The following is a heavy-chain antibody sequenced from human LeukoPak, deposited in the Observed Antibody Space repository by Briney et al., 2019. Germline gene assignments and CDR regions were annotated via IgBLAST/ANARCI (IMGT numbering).Heavy chain of an antibody. J-gene: IGHJ4*02. CDR2: INPNSGGT. D-gene: IGHD5-18*01. CDR3: ARGDGYSFGRDFDY. Sequence: ASVKVSCKASGYTFTGYYMHWVRQAPGQGLEWMGWINPNSGGTSYAQKFQGRVTMTGDTSISTAYMELSSLRSDATAVYYCARGDGYSFGRDFDYWGQGTLVTVSS. V-gene: IGHV1-2*02. CDR1: GYTFTGYY.